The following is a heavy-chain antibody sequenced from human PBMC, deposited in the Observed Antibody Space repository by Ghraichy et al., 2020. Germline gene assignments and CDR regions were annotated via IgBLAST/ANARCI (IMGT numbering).Heavy chain of an antibody. Sequence: ASVKVSCKASGYTFTGYYMHWVRQAPGQGLEWMGWIYPNSGGTNYAQQFEGRVTMTRDTSITTAYLELSRLRSDDTAVYYCAGGYCSGGSCWDTFDIWGQGAMVTVPS. CDR2: IYPNSGGT. J-gene: IGHJ3*02. CDR1: GYTFTGYY. CDR3: AGGYCSGGSCWDTFDI. V-gene: IGHV1-2*02. D-gene: IGHD2-15*01.